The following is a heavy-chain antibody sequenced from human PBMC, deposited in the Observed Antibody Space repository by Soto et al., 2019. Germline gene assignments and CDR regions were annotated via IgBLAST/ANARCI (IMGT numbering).Heavy chain of an antibody. CDR1: GFTFSSYG. J-gene: IGHJ5*02. D-gene: IGHD2-2*01. CDR2: ISYDGSNK. V-gene: IGHV3-30*18. Sequence: QVQLVESGGGVVQPGRSLRLSCAASGFTFSSYGMHWVRQAPGKGLEWVAVISYDGSNKYYADSVKGRFTISRDNSKNTLYLQMNSLRAEDTAVYYCAKIGDCSSTSCYNLNNNWFDPWGQGTLVTVSS. CDR3: AKIGDCSSTSCYNLNNNWFDP.